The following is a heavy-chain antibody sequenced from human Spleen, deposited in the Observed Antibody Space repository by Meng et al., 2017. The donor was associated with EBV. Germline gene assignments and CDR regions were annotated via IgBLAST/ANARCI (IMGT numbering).Heavy chain of an antibody. V-gene: IGHV3-53*01. J-gene: IGHJ4*02. D-gene: IGHD1-26*01. CDR2: LYTIGSS. CDR1: GFTVSSKH. CDR3: ARGPSVGTTAFDY. Sequence: GGGFIQPGGPLGPSLPASGFTVSSKHMGWVRQAPGRGLEWVSVLYTIGSSYYADSVKGRFTISRDNAENSLYLQMNSLRAEDTAVFYCARGPSVGTTAFDYWGQGTLVTVSS.